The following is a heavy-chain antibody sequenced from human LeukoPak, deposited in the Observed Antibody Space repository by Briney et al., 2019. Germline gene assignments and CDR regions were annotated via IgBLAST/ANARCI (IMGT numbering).Heavy chain of an antibody. CDR3: ARGKDHDFWNPFDH. CDR1: GFTLSKYA. J-gene: IGHJ4*02. V-gene: IGHV3-23*01. Sequence: GGSLRLSCAASGFTLSKYAMNWVRLAPGKGLEWVSGIDGSGGRPPSADSVKGRFTISRDISKNTLYLQMDSLRAEDTAAYYCARGKDHDFWNPFDHWGQGTLVTVSS. D-gene: IGHD3-3*01. CDR2: IDGSGGRP.